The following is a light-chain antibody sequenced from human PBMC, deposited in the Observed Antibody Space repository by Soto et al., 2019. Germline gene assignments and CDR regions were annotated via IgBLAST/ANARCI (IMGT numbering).Light chain of an antibody. CDR3: QHYKMYSPWK. CDR1: QSISSW. CDR2: DAS. J-gene: IGKJ1*01. V-gene: IGKV1-5*01. Sequence: DIQMTHSPSTLSASVLYMVTITFRSSQSISSWLAWYQQKPGKAPKLLIYDASSLESGVPSRFSGSGSGTEFTLTISSLQPDDFATYYCQHYKMYSPWKFGQGTKVDIK.